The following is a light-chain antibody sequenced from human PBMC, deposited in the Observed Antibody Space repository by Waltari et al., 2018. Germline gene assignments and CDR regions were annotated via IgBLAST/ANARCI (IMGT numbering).Light chain of an antibody. CDR3: QQYGTSLST. Sequence: EIELTQSPGTLSLSPGERATLSCRASQSVTNNYLAWYQQKRGQAPRALIYGASSRASGVPDRFSGSGSGTDFTLTISRLEPEDFAVYYCQQYGTSLSTFGQGTRVEIK. CDR2: GAS. V-gene: IGKV3-20*01. CDR1: QSVTNNY. J-gene: IGKJ1*01.